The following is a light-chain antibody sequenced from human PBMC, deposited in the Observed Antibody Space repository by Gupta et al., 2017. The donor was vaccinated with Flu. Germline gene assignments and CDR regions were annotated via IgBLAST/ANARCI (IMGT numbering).Light chain of an antibody. CDR1: SSDVDDFDS. CDR3: SSFTSHNTYV. J-gene: IGLJ1*01. V-gene: IGLV2-14*03. Sequence: SSDVDDFDSVSWFQQHPGAAPKLIIYNVIGRPSGVSNRFSGSKSGNTASLTISGLQPEDEADYYCSSFTSHNTYVFGTGTKVTVL. CDR2: NVI.